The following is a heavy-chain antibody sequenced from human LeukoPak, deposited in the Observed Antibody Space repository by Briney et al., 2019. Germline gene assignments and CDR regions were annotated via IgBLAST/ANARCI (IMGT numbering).Heavy chain of an antibody. V-gene: IGHV3-30*03. D-gene: IGHD6-13*01. CDR3: ARVAAAAYYDAFDI. J-gene: IGHJ3*02. CDR2: ISYDGTNK. Sequence: GRSLRLSCAASKFTFSNYGMHWVRQAPGKGLEWVAVISYDGTNKYYADSVKGRFTISRDNSKNTLYLQMNSLRAEDTAMYYCARVAAAAYYDAFDIWGQGTMVTVSS. CDR1: KFTFSNYG.